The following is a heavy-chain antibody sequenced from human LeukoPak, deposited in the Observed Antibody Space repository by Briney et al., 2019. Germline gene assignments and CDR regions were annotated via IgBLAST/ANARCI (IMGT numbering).Heavy chain of an antibody. CDR2: ISWNSGSI. CDR1: GFTFDDYA. V-gene: IGHV3-9*01. Sequence: PGRSLRLSCAASGFTFDDYAMHWVRQAPGKGLEWVSGISWNSGSIGYADSVKGRFTISRDNAKNTLYLQMNSLRAEDTAVYYCAKGAGPRIYYYMDVWGKGTTVTVSS. CDR3: AKGAGPRIYYYMDV. D-gene: IGHD1-14*01. J-gene: IGHJ6*03.